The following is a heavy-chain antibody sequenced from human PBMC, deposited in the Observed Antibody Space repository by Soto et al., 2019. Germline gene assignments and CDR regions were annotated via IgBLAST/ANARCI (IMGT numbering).Heavy chain of an antibody. CDR3: ARGDCSSTSCYADY. D-gene: IGHD2-2*01. Sequence: SETPSLTCAVYSESFSKYYWNWIRQSPGKGLEWIGEINQSGSTNYNPSLKSRVTISVDTSKNQFSLKLSSVTAADTAVYYCARGDCSSTSCYADYWGQGTLVTVSS. CDR2: INQSGST. CDR1: SESFSKYY. J-gene: IGHJ4*02. V-gene: IGHV4-34*01.